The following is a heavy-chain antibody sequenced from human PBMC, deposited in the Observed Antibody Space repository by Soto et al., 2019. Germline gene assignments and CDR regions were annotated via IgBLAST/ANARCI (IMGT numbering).Heavy chain of an antibody. CDR2: ISAYNGNT. CDR1: GYTFTSYG. D-gene: IGHD3-22*01. V-gene: IGHV1-18*04. CDR3: ARDLPRFTYYYDSSGYHFDY. J-gene: IGHJ4*02. Sequence: ASVKVSCKASGYTFTSYGISWVRQAPGQGLEWMGWISAYNGNTNYAQKLQGRVTMTTDTSTSTAYMELRSLRSDDTAVYYCARDLPRFTYYYDSSGYHFDYWGQGTLVTVSS.